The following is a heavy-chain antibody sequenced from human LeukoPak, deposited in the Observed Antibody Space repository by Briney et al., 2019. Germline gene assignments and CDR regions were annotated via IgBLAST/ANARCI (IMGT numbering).Heavy chain of an antibody. J-gene: IGHJ4*02. Sequence: GGSLRLSCAAAGFTFSNYGMHWVRQAPGKGLEYVSAISSNGRNTYHANSVKGRFTISRDNSKNTLYLQMGSLRAEDMAVYYCARERYDSSGHWYFDFWGQGTLVTVSS. D-gene: IGHD3-22*01. V-gene: IGHV3-64*01. CDR1: GFTFSNYG. CDR2: ISSNGRNT. CDR3: ARERYDSSGHWYFDF.